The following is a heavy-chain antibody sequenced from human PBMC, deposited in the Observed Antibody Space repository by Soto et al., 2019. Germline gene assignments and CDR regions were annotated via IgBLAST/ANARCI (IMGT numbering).Heavy chain of an antibody. J-gene: IGHJ3*02. V-gene: IGHV1-24*01. CDR2: FDPEDGET. CDR3: ATGGTTMVRGVKTHDAFDI. D-gene: IGHD3-10*01. Sequence: ASVKVSCTVSGYTLTELSMHWVRQAPGKGPEWMGGFDPEDGETIYAQKFQGRVTMTEDTSTDTAYMELSSLRSEDTAVYYCATGGTTMVRGVKTHDAFDIWGQGTMVT. CDR1: GYTLTELS.